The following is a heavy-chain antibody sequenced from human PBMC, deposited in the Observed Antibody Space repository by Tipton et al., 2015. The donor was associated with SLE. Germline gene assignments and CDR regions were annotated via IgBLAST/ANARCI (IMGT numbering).Heavy chain of an antibody. D-gene: IGHD1-26*01. Sequence: TLSLTCTVSGDSISNYYWSWIRQSAGKGLEWMGRFYPGGTTSYNPSFKSRVTMSADTSKNQFSLKLNSVTAADTAVYYCARSESYYSALTYWGQGTLVTVSS. CDR2: FYPGGTT. V-gene: IGHV4-4*07. J-gene: IGHJ4*02. CDR1: GDSISNYY. CDR3: ARSESYYSALTY.